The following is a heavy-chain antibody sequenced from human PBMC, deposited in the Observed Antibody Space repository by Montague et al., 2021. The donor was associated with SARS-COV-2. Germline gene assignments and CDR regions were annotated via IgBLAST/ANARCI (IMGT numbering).Heavy chain of an antibody. CDR1: GDSVSSNSAA. CDR2: TYYRSKWYN. CDR3: ARSVGASSSSWPLPPHFDY. J-gene: IGHJ4*02. D-gene: IGHD6-13*01. V-gene: IGHV6-1*01. Sequence: CAISGDSVSSNSAAWNWIRQSPSRDLEGLGRTYYRSKWYNDYALSVKSRITINPDTSKNQFSLQLNSVTPEDTAVYYCARSVGASSSSWPLPPHFDYWGQGTLVTVSS.